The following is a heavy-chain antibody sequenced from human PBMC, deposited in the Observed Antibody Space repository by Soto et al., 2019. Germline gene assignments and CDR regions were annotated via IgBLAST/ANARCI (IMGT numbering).Heavy chain of an antibody. CDR3: SIGSWSAETFDV. D-gene: IGHD2-2*01. CDR2: IIPMLPVT. J-gene: IGHJ3*01. CDR1: GGTFNTYT. V-gene: IGHV1-69*02. Sequence: QVHLIQSGAEVKKPGSSVKVSCKAAGGTFNTYTLFWVRQAPGHGLEWMGRIIPMLPVTNSAQKFQGRLTLTAPKSTGTAFMELTSLTSDDTAVYYCSIGSWSAETFDVWGQGTMVTVSS.